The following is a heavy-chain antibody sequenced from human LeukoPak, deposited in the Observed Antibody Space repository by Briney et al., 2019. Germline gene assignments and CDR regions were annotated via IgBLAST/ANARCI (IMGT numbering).Heavy chain of an antibody. CDR3: AKEEWGFGEFPLFMDV. D-gene: IGHD3-10*01. V-gene: IGHV3-23*01. J-gene: IGHJ6*03. Sequence: HSGGSLRLSCAASGFTFSSYGMSWVRQAPGKGLEWVSAISGSGGSTYYADSVKGRFIISRDKSKNTLYLQMNSLRAEDTAVYYCAKEEWGFGEFPLFMDVWGKGTTVTISS. CDR1: GFTFSSYG. CDR2: ISGSGGST.